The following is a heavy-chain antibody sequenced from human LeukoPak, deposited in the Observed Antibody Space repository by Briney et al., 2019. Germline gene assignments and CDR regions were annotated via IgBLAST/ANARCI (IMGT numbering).Heavy chain of an antibody. CDR1: GFTFSSYS. CDR2: ISSSSNYI. J-gene: IGHJ4*02. CDR3: AREFSY. D-gene: IGHD3-3*01. V-gene: IGHV3-21*01. Sequence: GGSLRLSCAASGFTFSSYSMNWVRQTPGKGLEWVSSISSSSNYIYYAASVKGRFTISRDNAKNSVYLQMNRLRAEDTAVYYCAREFSYWGQGTLVTVSS.